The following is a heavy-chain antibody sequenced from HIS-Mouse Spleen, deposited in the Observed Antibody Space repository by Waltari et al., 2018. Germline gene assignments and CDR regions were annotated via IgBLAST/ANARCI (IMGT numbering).Heavy chain of an antibody. J-gene: IGHJ4*02. CDR2: ISDDGSNK. CDR1: GFTFRSYG. CDR3: AKDRGSPLYFDY. Sequence: QVQLVESGGGVVQPGRYLRLSGAASGFTFRSYGLHWVRQAPGKGLEWVAVISDDGSNKYYADSVKGRFTISRDNSKNTLYLQMNSLRAEDTAVYYCAKDRGSPLYFDYWGQGTLVTVSS. D-gene: IGHD1-26*01. V-gene: IGHV3-30*18.